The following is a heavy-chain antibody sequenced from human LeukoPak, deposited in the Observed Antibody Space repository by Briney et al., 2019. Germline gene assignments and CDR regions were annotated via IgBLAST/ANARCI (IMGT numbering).Heavy chain of an antibody. Sequence: PGESLKISCKGSGYSFTSYWISWVRQMPGKGLEWMGRIDPSDSYTNYSPSFQGHVTISADKSISIAYLQWSSLKASDTAMYYCAIRTDYDILTGNYYYYGMDVWGKGTTVTVSS. D-gene: IGHD3-9*01. CDR1: GYSFTSYW. CDR3: AIRTDYDILTGNYYYYGMDV. CDR2: IDPSDSYT. V-gene: IGHV5-10-1*01. J-gene: IGHJ6*04.